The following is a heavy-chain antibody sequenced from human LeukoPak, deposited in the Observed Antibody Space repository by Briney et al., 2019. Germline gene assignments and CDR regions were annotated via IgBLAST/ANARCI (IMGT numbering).Heavy chain of an antibody. CDR1: GDSSSSYF. CDR2: IYASGSA. D-gene: IGHD3-9*01. Sequence: NPSETLALTCTVYGDSSSSYFWSWIRQPAGKELEWIGRIYASGSANYNPSLKSRVTMSVDTSKNQFSLKLSSVTAADTAVYYCARVAYDILTGYLYYFDYWGQGTLVTVSS. CDR3: ARVAYDILTGYLYYFDY. V-gene: IGHV4-4*07. J-gene: IGHJ4*02.